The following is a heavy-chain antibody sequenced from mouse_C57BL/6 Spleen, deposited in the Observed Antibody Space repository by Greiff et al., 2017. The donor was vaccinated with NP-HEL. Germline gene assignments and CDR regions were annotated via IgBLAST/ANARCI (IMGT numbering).Heavy chain of an antibody. Sequence: QVHVKQSGAELVKPGASVKISCKASGYAFSSYWMNWVKQRPGKGLEWIGQIYPGDGDTNYNGKFKGKATLTADKSSSTAYMQLSSLTSEDSAVYFCARRDYYGSRGWYFDVWGTGTTVTVSS. CDR3: ARRDYYGSRGWYFDV. J-gene: IGHJ1*03. V-gene: IGHV1-80*01. CDR2: IYPGDGDT. CDR1: GYAFSSYW. D-gene: IGHD1-1*01.